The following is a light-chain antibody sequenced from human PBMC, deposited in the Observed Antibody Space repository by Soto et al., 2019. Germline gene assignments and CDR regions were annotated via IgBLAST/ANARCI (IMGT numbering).Light chain of an antibody. CDR2: DVS. CDR1: SSDVGSYNY. CDR3: SSYKSTCTYV. J-gene: IGLJ1*01. Sequence: CVRPQAVSGSGVAGDGSSLSYPGTSSDVGSYNYVSWYQQHPGKAPKLMIFDVSNRPSGVSNRFSGSKSGYTASLTISGLQAEDEDDYYCSSYKSTCTYVFGTGTKVIVL. V-gene: IGLV2-14*01.